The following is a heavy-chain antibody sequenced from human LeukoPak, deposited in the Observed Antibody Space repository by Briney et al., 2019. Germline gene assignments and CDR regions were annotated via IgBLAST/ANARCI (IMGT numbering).Heavy chain of an antibody. Sequence: ASVEVLCSASEYTFTGYYVHWVRQAPGQGLEWMVWINPNTCGTNYAQKFQGRVTMTRDTSISTAYMELSSLRSDDTAVYYCARGPLIPVAGTGLDYWGQGTLVTVSS. J-gene: IGHJ4*02. V-gene: IGHV1-2*02. CDR3: ARGPLIPVAGTGLDY. D-gene: IGHD6-19*01. CDR1: EYTFTGYY. CDR2: INPNTCGT.